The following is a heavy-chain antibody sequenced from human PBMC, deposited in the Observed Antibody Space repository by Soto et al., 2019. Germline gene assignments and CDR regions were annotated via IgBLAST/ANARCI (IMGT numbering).Heavy chain of an antibody. CDR3: ARGCPLWFDP. CDR1: GYTFTNYA. J-gene: IGHJ5*02. Sequence: QVQLVQSGAEEKKPGASVKVSCKASGYTFTNYAMHWVRQAPGQRRAWMGWINAGNGNTKYSQKVQGRVTITRDTSASPAYMELSSLRSEVTAVYYFARGCPLWFDPWGQGTLVTVSS. CDR2: INAGNGNT. V-gene: IGHV1-3*05. D-gene: IGHD3-16*02.